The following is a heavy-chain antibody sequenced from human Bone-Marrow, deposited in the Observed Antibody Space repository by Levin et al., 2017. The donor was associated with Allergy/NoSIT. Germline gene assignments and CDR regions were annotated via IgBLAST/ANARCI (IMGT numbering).Heavy chain of an antibody. CDR3: STYGEVASNSFYYYYMDV. D-gene: IGHD4/OR15-4a*01. V-gene: IGHV1-69*06. CDR2: IIPIFDSP. CDR1: GDTFNSYS. J-gene: IGHJ6*03. Sequence: EASVKVSCKGSGDTFNSYSVIWVRQAPGQGLEWMGGIIPIFDSPKYAQKFQDRITITADKSTATVYMELSRLRSEDTAVYFCSTYGEVASNSFYYYYMDVWGQGTTVTVSS.